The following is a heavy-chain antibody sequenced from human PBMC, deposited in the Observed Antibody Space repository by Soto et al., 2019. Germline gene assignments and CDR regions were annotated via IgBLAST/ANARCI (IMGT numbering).Heavy chain of an antibody. J-gene: IGHJ6*02. CDR2: IDPSDSYT. V-gene: IGHV5-10-1*01. D-gene: IGHD3-10*01. Sequence: PGESLKISCKGSGYSFTSYWIVWVRQMPGKGLEWMGRIDPSDSYTKYSPSFQGHVTISADKSISTAYLQWSSLKASDTAMYYCARRDNYYGSGSYYKDDYYSMDVWGQGTTVTVSS. CDR1: GYSFTSYW. CDR3: ARRDNYYGSGSYYKDDYYSMDV.